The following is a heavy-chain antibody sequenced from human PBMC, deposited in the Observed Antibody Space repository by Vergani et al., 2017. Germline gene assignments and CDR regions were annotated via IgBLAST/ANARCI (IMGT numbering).Heavy chain of an antibody. V-gene: IGHV1-2*02. CDR3: ARARYYYDSSGYYLDY. J-gene: IGHJ4*02. CDR2: INPNSGGT. CDR1: GYTFTGYY. D-gene: IGHD3-22*01. Sequence: QVQLVQSGAEVKKPGASVKVSCKASGYTFTGYYMHWVRQAPGQGLEWMGWINPNSGGTNYAQKFQGRVTMTRDTSISTAYMELSRLRSDDTAVYYCARARYYYDSSGYYLDYWGQGTLVTVSS.